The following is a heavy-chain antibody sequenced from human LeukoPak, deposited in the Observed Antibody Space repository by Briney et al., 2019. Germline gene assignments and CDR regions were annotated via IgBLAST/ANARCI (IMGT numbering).Heavy chain of an antibody. D-gene: IGHD4-17*01. J-gene: IGHJ4*02. Sequence: GGFLRLSCAASGFTFSSYGMHWVRQAPGKGLEWVAFIRYDGSNKYYADSVKGRFTISRDNSKNTLYLQMNSLRAEDTAVYYCAKGILRYGDYPNWGQGTLVTVSS. V-gene: IGHV3-30*02. CDR1: GFTFSSYG. CDR2: IRYDGSNK. CDR3: AKGILRYGDYPN.